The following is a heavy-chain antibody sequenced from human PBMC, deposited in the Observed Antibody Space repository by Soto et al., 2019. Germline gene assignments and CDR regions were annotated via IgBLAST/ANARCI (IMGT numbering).Heavy chain of an antibody. D-gene: IGHD5-18*01. J-gene: IGHJ6*02. Sequence: ASVNLSCKASGYTFTGYYVHWVRQAPGQGMEWMGWINPNSGDTYLAQRFQGRVTMNRDTSIGTAYMELRGLTSDDTAEYYCAKGGAIVLLGTRVYLYNDMDGWGQGATVTGSS. CDR3: AKGGAIVLLGTRVYLYNDMDG. CDR1: GYTFTGYY. V-gene: IGHV1-2*02. CDR2: INPNSGDT.